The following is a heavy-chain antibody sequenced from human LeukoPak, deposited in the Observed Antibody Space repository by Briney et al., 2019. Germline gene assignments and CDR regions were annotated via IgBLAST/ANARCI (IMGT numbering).Heavy chain of an antibody. CDR2: ISAYNGNT. D-gene: IGHD3-22*01. CDR3: ARDLNYYYDSSGYYLGTYYYYYMDV. Sequence: ASVKVSCKASGYTFTSYGISWVRQAPGQGLEWMGWISAYNGNTNYAQKLQGRVTMTTDTSTSTAYMELRSLRSDDTAVYYCARDLNYYYDSSGYYLGTYYYYYMDVWGKGTTVTVSS. J-gene: IGHJ6*03. V-gene: IGHV1-18*01. CDR1: GYTFTSYG.